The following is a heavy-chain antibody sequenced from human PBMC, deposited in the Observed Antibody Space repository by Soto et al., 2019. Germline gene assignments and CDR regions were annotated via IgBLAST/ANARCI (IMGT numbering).Heavy chain of an antibody. J-gene: IGHJ6*02. CDR2: IKSKTDGGTT. CDR3: TTDPSYYYEGMDV. Sequence: GGSLRLSCAASGFTFSNAWMNWVRQAPGKGLEWVGRIKSKTDGGTTDYAAPVKGRFTISRDDSKNTLYLQMNSLKTEDTAVYYCTTDPSYYYEGMDVWGQGTTVTVSS. CDR1: GFTFSNAW. V-gene: IGHV3-15*07.